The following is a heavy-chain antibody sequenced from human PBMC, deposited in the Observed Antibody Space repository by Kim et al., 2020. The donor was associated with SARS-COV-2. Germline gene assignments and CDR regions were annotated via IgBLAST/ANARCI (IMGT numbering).Heavy chain of an antibody. Sequence: GGSLRLSCAASGFTFSSYSMNWVRQAPGKGLEWVSSISSSSSYIYYADSVKGRFTISRDNAKNSLYLQMNSLRAEDTAVYYCARDPSLNEYSGYDSGYVDYGGQGTLVTVSS. V-gene: IGHV3-21*01. CDR1: GFTFSSYS. CDR2: ISSSSSYI. D-gene: IGHD5-12*01. CDR3: ARDPSLNEYSGYDSGYVDY. J-gene: IGHJ4*02.